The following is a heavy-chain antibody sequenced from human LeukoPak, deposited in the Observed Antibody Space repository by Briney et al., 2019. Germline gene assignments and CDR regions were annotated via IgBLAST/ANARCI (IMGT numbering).Heavy chain of an antibody. CDR2: INPNSGGT. J-gene: IGHJ6*02. D-gene: IGHD3-10*01. Sequence: GASVKVSCKASGYTFTSYYMHWVRQAPGQGLEWIGWINPNSGGTNYAQKFQGWVTMTRDTSISTAYMELSRLRSDDTAVYYCARENGSGSYDYYYGMDVWGQGTTVTVSS. CDR1: GYTFTSYY. V-gene: IGHV1-2*04. CDR3: ARENGSGSYDYYYGMDV.